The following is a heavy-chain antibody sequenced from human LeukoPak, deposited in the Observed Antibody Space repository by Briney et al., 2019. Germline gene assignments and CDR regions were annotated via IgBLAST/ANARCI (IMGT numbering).Heavy chain of an antibody. V-gene: IGHV1-69*05. CDR3: ARAGGADEGGAAFDI. CDR1: GGTFSSYA. CDR2: IIPIFGTA. D-gene: IGHD1-26*01. Sequence: SVEVSCKASGGTFSSYAISWVRQAPGQGLEWMGGIIPIFGTANYAQKFQGRVTITTDESTSTAYMELSSLRSEDTAVYYCARAGGADEGGAAFDIWGQGTMVTVSS. J-gene: IGHJ3*02.